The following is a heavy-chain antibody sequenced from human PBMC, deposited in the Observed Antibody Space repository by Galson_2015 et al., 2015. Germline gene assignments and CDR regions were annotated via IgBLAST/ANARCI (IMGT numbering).Heavy chain of an antibody. J-gene: IGHJ4*02. CDR1: GSSVSSGYY. Sequence: SETLSLTCAVSGSSVSSGYYWGWIRQPPGKGLEWIGSIYHSGGTYCNPSLKSRVTISVDTSRNQFSLKLSSVTAADTAVYYCARDLVYSGSGSYYLDSWGQGTLVTVSS. CDR3: ARDLVYSGSGSYYLDS. CDR2: IYHSGGT. D-gene: IGHD3-10*01. V-gene: IGHV4-38-2*02.